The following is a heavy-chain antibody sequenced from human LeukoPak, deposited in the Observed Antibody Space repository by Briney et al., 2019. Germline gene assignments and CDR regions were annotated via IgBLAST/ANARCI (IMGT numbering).Heavy chain of an antibody. Sequence: PGRCRRLACAVSGFTLSTYGMHWVRQAPGKGLGWVGFISYDGSNKYYADSVKGRFTISRDNSKTTLYLQMNSLRAEATAVSYCARAMDPAIVFQYDAFDVWGQGTMVTVSS. CDR1: GFTLSTYG. V-gene: IGHV3-30*04. D-gene: IGHD5-18*01. CDR2: ISYDGSNK. J-gene: IGHJ3*01. CDR3: ARAMDPAIVFQYDAFDV.